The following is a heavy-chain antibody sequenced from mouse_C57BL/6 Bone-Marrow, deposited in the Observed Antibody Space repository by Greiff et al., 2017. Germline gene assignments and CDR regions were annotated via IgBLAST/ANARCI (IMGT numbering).Heavy chain of an antibody. J-gene: IGHJ1*03. D-gene: IGHD1-1*01. Sequence: VQRVESGAELARPGASVKLSCKASGYTFTSYGISWVKQRTGQGLEWIGEIYPRSGNTYYNEKFKGKATLTADKSSSTAYMELRSLTSEDSAVYFCARSKDYYGSRYVDVWGTGTTVTVSS. CDR3: ARSKDYYGSRYVDV. CDR1: GYTFTSYG. V-gene: IGHV1-81*01. CDR2: IYPRSGNT.